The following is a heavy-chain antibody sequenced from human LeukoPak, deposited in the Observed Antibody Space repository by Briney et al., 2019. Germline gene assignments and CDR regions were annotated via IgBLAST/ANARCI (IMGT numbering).Heavy chain of an antibody. CDR1: GFTVSSNY. V-gene: IGHV3-74*01. Sequence: GGSLRLSCAASGFTVSSNYMSWVRQAPGKGLVWVSRINSDGSSTSYADSVKGRFTISRDNSKNTLYLQMNSLRAEDTAVYYCAKDGAYSSPVWGQGTLVTVSS. CDR3: AKDGAYSSPV. D-gene: IGHD6-13*01. CDR2: INSDGSST. J-gene: IGHJ4*02.